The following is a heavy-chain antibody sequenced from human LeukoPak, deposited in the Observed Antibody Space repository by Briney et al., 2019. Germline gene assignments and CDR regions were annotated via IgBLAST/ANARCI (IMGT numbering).Heavy chain of an antibody. V-gene: IGHV4-59*12. J-gene: IGHJ4*02. Sequence: SQTLSLTCTVSGGSITNYYWSWIRQPPGKGLEWIGYIYDSGSTNYNPSLKSRVTISVETSKNQFSLKLISVTAADTAVYYCARTNRYAGGDRHFDYWGQGTLVTVSS. CDR1: GGSITNYY. CDR2: IYDSGST. CDR3: ARTNRYAGGDRHFDY. D-gene: IGHD1-14*01.